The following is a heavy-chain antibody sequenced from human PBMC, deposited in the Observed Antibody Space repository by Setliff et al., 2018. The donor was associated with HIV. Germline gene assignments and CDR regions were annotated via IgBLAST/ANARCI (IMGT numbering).Heavy chain of an antibody. CDR3: ARAVREKVFRFLEWPAYYDS. Sequence: GESLKISCQGLGNMLTNNWIAWVRQMPGKGLEWMGIIYPADSDTTYNPSFQGQVTISADKSISTAYLQWSTLKASDTAMYYCARAVREKVFRFLEWPAYYDSWGQGTLVTVSS. D-gene: IGHD3-3*01. CDR2: IYPADSDT. V-gene: IGHV5-51*01. CDR1: GNMLTNNW. J-gene: IGHJ4*02.